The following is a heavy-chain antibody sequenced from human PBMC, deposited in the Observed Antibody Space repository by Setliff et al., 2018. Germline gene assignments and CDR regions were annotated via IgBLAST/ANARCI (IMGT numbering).Heavy chain of an antibody. CDR1: GGSFNVYF. D-gene: IGHD1-1*01. Sequence: NPSETLSLTCAVYGGSFNVYFWSWIRQPPGKGLEWIGEISHSGSTNYSPSLKSRVTMSVDKSKNQFSLNLNSVTAADTAVYYCGGTAFGSYGIDMWGQGTMVTVSS. CDR2: ISHSGST. CDR3: GGTAFGSYGIDM. V-gene: IGHV4-34*01. J-gene: IGHJ3*02.